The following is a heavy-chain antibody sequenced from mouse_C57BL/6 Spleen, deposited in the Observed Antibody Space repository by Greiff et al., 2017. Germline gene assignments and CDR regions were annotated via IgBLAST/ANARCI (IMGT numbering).Heavy chain of an antibody. CDR2: ISDGGSYT. J-gene: IGHJ3*01. D-gene: IGHD4-1*01. CDR1: GFTFSSYA. CDR3: ASLTGTKAY. V-gene: IGHV5-4*03. Sequence: EVKVVESGGGLVKPGGSLKLSCAASGFTFSSYAMSWVRQTPEKRLEWVATISDGGSYTYYPDNVKGRFTISRDNAKNNLYLQMSHLKSEDTAMYYCASLTGTKAYWGQGTLVTVSA.